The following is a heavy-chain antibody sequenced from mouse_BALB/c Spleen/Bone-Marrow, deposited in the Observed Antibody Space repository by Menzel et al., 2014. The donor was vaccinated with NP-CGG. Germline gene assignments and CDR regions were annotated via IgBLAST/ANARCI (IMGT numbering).Heavy chain of an antibody. Sequence: DVQLQESGGGLVQPGGSLKLSCAASGFDFSRYWMTWVRQAPGKGLEWIGEINPDSSTINYTPSLKDKFIIPRDNAKNTLYLQMSKVRSEDTALYYCVKNYYYGYVAYWGQGTLVTVSA. CDR2: INPDSSTI. CDR1: GFDFSRYW. V-gene: IGHV4-1*02. D-gene: IGHD1-2*01. J-gene: IGHJ3*01. CDR3: VKNYYYGYVAY.